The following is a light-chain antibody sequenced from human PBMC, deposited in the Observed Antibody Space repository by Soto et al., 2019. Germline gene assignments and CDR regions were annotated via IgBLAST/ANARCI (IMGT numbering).Light chain of an antibody. V-gene: IGKV1-39*01. CDR2: AAS. Sequence: DIQMTQSPSSLSASVGDRVTITCRASQTISTYLNWYQQKPGKAPKLLVYAASSLQSGVPSRFSGSGSGTDFTLTVCRLQPEDFATYYCQQGYNTPYTFGQGTK. CDR3: QQGYNTPYT. CDR1: QTISTY. J-gene: IGKJ2*01.